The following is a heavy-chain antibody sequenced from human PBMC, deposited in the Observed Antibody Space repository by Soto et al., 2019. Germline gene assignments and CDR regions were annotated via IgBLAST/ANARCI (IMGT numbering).Heavy chain of an antibody. Sequence: SETLSLTCTVSGGSISSGGYYWSWIRQHPGKGLEWIGYIYYSGSTYYNPSLKSRVTISVDTSKNQFSLKLSSVTAADTAVYYCAGGGDIVATTDNWFDPWGQGTLVTVSS. V-gene: IGHV4-31*03. CDR2: IYYSGST. J-gene: IGHJ5*02. CDR1: GGSISSGGYY. CDR3: AGGGDIVATTDNWFDP. D-gene: IGHD5-12*01.